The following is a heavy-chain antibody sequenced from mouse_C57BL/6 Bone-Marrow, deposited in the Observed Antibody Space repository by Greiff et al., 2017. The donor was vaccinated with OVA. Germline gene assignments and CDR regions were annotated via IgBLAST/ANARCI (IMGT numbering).Heavy chain of an antibody. Sequence: VQLQQSGAELVRPGASVKLSCTASGFNFTDDYMHWVKQRPEQGLEWIGWIDPENGDTEYTPKFQGKAPITADTPSTAAYLQLSSLSSEDTAVDYCTTGTTGDCWGTGTTVTVSA. CDR1: GFNFTDDY. D-gene: IGHD1-1*01. CDR2: IDPENGDT. V-gene: IGHV14-4*01. CDR3: TTGTTGDC. J-gene: IGHJ1*03.